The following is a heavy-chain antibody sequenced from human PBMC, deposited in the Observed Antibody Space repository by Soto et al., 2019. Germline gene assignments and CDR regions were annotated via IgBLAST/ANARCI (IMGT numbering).Heavy chain of an antibody. CDR3: VRDLLGSGGHFDY. CDR1: GFSFRNYA. CDR2: IWYDGSNT. Sequence: PGGSLRLSCAASGFSFRNYAMHWVRQAPGKGLEWVAHIWYDGSNTYYADSVKGRFTISRDNSRNTLYLQMNSLRAEDTAVYHCVRDLLGSGGHFDYWGQGALVTVSS. J-gene: IGHJ4*02. V-gene: IGHV3-33*08. D-gene: IGHD7-27*01.